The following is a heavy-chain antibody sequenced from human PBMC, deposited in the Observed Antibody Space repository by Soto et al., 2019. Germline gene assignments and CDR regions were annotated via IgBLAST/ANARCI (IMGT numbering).Heavy chain of an antibody. CDR1: GYDFTSYW. Sequence: GESLKISCKASGYDFTSYWIGWVRQKPGKGLEWMAMIYPGDSDTRDSPSFQGQVTISADKSTSTAYLQWSNLKASDTAMYYCARQKTFGYPNAVDYWGQGTLVTVSS. J-gene: IGHJ4*02. V-gene: IGHV5-51*01. D-gene: IGHD5-12*01. CDR3: ARQKTFGYPNAVDY. CDR2: IYPGDSDT.